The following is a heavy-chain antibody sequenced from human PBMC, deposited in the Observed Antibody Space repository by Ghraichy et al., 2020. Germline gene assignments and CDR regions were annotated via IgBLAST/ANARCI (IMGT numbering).Heavy chain of an antibody. J-gene: IGHJ6*02. CDR3: GRGSTVVRFYYYDGMDV. Sequence: GGSLRLSCVGSGFTLSGYNMNWVRQSPGKGLEWVASISSSSRNLFYADSVKGPFTISRDNAQNSLYLQMNSLRDEDTAVYYCGRGSTVVRFYYYDGMDVWGQGTTVTVSS. CDR2: ISSSSRNL. V-gene: IGHV3-48*02. D-gene: IGHD4-23*01. CDR1: GFTLSGYN.